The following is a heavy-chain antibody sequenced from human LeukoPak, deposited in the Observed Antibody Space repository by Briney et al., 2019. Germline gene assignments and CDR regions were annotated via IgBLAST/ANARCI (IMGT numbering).Heavy chain of an antibody. CDR1: GFTFSSYA. D-gene: IGHD6-6*01. J-gene: IGHJ4*02. Sequence: GGSLRLSCAASGFTFSSYAMTWVRQAPGKGLEWVANIKQDGSEIDSVDSVKGRLTISRDNAKNSLYLQMNSLRAEDTAVYYCARIGYRSSSFDYWGRGTLVTVSS. CDR2: IKQDGSEI. CDR3: ARIGYRSSSFDY. V-gene: IGHV3-7*01.